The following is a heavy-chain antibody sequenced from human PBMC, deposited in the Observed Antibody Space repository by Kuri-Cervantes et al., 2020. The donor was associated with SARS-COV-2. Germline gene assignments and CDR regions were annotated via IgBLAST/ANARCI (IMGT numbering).Heavy chain of an antibody. Sequence: GGSLRLSCAASGFSFSSYGMHWVRQAPGKGLEWVSLISGDGGSTYYADSVKGRFTISRDNSKNSLYLQMNSLRTEDTALYYCANDSYYDNDYWGQGTLVTVSS. V-gene: IGHV3-43*02. J-gene: IGHJ4*02. CDR3: ANDSYYDNDY. D-gene: IGHD3-22*01. CDR2: ISGDGGST. CDR1: GFSFSSYG.